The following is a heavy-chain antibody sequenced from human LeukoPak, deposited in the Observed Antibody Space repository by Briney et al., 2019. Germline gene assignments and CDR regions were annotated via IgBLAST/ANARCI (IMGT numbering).Heavy chain of an antibody. J-gene: IGHJ6*03. CDR3: ARVVSAAAGILYYYYYMDV. CDR2: INPNSGST. V-gene: IGHV1-2*06. CDR1: GYTFTGDY. D-gene: IGHD6-13*01. Sequence: ASVKVSCKASGYTFTGDYMHWLRQAPGQGLEWMGRINPNSGSTNYAQNFQGRVTMTRDTSISTAYMQLSRLRSDDTAVYYCARVVSAAAGILYYYYYMDVWGKGNTVTVSS.